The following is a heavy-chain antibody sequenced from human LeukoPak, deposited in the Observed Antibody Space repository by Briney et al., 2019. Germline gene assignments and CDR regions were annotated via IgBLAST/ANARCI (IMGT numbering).Heavy chain of an antibody. CDR1: GFTFSSYG. J-gene: IGHJ4*02. Sequence: GGSLRLSCAASGFTFSSYGMHWVRQAPGKGLEWVAVIWYDGSNKYYADSVKGRFTISRDNSKNTLYLQMNSLRAEDTAVYYCACDRAAVAGNYFDYWGQGTLVTVSS. CDR2: IWYDGSNK. D-gene: IGHD6-19*01. CDR3: ACDRAAVAGNYFDY. V-gene: IGHV3-33*01.